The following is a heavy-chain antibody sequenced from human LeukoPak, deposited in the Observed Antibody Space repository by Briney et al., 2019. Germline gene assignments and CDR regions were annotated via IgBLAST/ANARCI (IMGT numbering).Heavy chain of an antibody. CDR2: IRYDGSNK. D-gene: IGHD3-10*01. Sequence: GRSLRLSCAASGFTFSSYGMHWVRQAPGKGLEWVAFIRYDGSNKYYADSVKGRLTISRDNSKNTLYLQMNSLRAEDTAVYYCAKDLERFGELLQFDYWGQGTLVTVSS. CDR3: AKDLERFGELLQFDY. V-gene: IGHV3-30*02. J-gene: IGHJ4*02. CDR1: GFTFSSYG.